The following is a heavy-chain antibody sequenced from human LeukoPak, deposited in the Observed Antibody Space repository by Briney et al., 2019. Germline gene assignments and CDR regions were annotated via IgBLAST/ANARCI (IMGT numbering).Heavy chain of an antibody. D-gene: IGHD4-17*01. CDR2: ISYDGSNK. J-gene: IGHJ4*02. CDR3: ARDLTTVTNNGDY. CDR1: GFTFSSYA. V-gene: IGHV3-30-3*01. Sequence: GGSLGLSCAASGFTFSSYAMHWVRQAPGKGLEWVAVISYDGSNKYYADSVKGRFTISRDNSKNTLYLQMNSLRAEDTAVYYCARDLTTVTNNGDYWGQGTLVTVSS.